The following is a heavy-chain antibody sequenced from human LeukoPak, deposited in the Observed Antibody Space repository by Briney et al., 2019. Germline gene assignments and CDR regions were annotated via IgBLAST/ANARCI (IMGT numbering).Heavy chain of an antibody. D-gene: IGHD5-18*01. J-gene: IGHJ4*02. CDR1: GFTFSSYE. CDR3: ARGPDTAMVVVDY. Sequence: GGSLRLPCAASGFTFSSYEMNWVRQAPGKGLEWVSYISSSGSTIYYADSVKGRFTISRDNAKNSLYLQMNSLRAEDTAVYYCARGPDTAMVVVDYWGQGTLVTVSS. CDR2: ISSSGSTI. V-gene: IGHV3-48*03.